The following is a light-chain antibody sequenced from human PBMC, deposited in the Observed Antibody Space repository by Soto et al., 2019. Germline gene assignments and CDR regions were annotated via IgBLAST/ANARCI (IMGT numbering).Light chain of an antibody. CDR3: SSYTGSRTYV. Sequence: QSVLTQPASVSGSPGQSITISCTGTSSDVGGYNYVSWYQQHPGKAPKLMIYDVSNRPSGVSNRFSGSKSGNTASLTISGLQTEDESDYYCSSYTGSRTYVFGTGTMVTVL. V-gene: IGLV2-14*03. CDR1: SSDVGGYNY. CDR2: DVS. J-gene: IGLJ1*01.